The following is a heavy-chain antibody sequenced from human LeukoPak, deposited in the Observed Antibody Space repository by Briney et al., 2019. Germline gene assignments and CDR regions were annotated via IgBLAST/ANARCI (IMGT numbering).Heavy chain of an antibody. CDR1: GFTFSSYS. J-gene: IGHJ4*02. CDR2: ISSSSSYI. CDR3: ASPQYSSSWYYFDY. Sequence: GGSLRLSCAASGFTFSSYSMNWVRQAPGKGLEWVSSISSSSSYIYYADSVKGRFTISRDNAKNSLYLQMNSLRAEDTAVYYCASPQYSSSWYYFDYWGQGTLVTVSS. V-gene: IGHV3-21*01. D-gene: IGHD6-13*01.